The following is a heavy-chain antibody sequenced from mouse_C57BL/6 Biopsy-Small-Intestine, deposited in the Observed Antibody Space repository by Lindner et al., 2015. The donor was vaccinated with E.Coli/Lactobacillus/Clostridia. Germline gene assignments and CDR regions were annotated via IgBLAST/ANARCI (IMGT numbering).Heavy chain of an antibody. CDR3: ARDYYGSSFWYFDV. V-gene: IGHV1-85*01. CDR1: GYTFTSYD. Sequence: VQLQESGPELVKPGASVKLSYKASGYTFTSYDINWVKQRPGQGLEWIGWIYPRDGSTKYNEKFKGKATLTVDTSSSTAYMELHSLTSEDSAVYFCARDYYGSSFWYFDVWGTGTTVTVSS. J-gene: IGHJ1*03. D-gene: IGHD1-1*01. CDR2: IYPRDGST.